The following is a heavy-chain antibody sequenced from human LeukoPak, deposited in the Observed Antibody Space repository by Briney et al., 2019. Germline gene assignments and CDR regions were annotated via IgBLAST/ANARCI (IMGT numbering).Heavy chain of an antibody. Sequence: GASVKVSCKASGGTFSSYAISWVRQAPGQGLEWMGRTIPIFDTANYAQKFQGRVTITTDESTSTAYMELSSLRSEDTAVYYCARTINFDDLYYFDYWGQGTLVTVSS. CDR2: TIPIFDTA. J-gene: IGHJ4*02. CDR3: ARTINFDDLYYFDY. CDR1: GGTFSSYA. D-gene: IGHD3-9*01. V-gene: IGHV1-69*05.